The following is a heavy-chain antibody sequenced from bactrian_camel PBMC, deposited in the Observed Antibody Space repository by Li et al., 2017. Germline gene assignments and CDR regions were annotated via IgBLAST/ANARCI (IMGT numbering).Heavy chain of an antibody. D-gene: IGHD2*01. J-gene: IGHJ4*01. CDR2: IYTGGIT. V-gene: IGHV3S8*01. CDR1: GYASIISCG. CDR3: ATHEEALRSGGYYVHVHEYKY. Sequence: VESGGGLVQAGGSLKLSCAASGYASIISCGMGWYRQAPGKGLEWVSSIYTGGITYYADSVKGRFTISRDNAENTLYLQLNSLRTEDTAMYYCATHEEALRSGGYYVHVHEYKYWGQGTQVTVS.